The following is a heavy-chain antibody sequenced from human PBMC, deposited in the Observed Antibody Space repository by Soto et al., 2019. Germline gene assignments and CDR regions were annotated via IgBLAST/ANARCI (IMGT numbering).Heavy chain of an antibody. CDR3: AGGGIVGETSVGDY. J-gene: IGHJ4*02. D-gene: IGHD1-26*01. Sequence: QVQLVQSGAEVKNPGASVKVSCKTSGYTFTTHGITWVPQAPGQGLDWMGWISAYNGNTNYAQKCQGRGTMTTDTPTTTANREWRSQRSEDTAAEYGAGGGIVGETSVGDYGGQGTLVTVAS. CDR2: ISAYNGNT. V-gene: IGHV1-18*01. CDR1: GYTFTTHG.